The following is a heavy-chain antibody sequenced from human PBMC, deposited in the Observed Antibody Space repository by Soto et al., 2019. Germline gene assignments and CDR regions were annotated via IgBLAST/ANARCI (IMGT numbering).Heavy chain of an antibody. CDR2: ISYAGSNK. D-gene: IGHD3-10*01. CDR1: GFTFSTYG. J-gene: IGHJ4*02. V-gene: IGHV3-30*18. CDR3: AQGFSDSVIDY. Sequence: QVQLVESGGGVVQPGRSLRLSCAASGFTFSTYGMHWVRQAPGKGLEWVAVISYAGSNKYYADSVKGRFTISRDNSKNTLYLQMSSLRAEDTAVYYCAQGFSDSVIDYWGQGTLVTVSS.